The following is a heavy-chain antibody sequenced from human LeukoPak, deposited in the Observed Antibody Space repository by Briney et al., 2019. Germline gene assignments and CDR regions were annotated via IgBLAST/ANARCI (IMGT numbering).Heavy chain of an antibody. Sequence: SETLSLTCTVSGGSISSYYWSWIRQPPGKGVEWIAYIYYTGNTNYNPSLRGRVTISLDTSKNQFSLKLSSVTAADAAVYYCARSSAVAIDDFDFWGQGTLVTVSS. J-gene: IGHJ4*02. V-gene: IGHV4-59*01. CDR2: IYYTGNT. D-gene: IGHD6-19*01. CDR3: ARSSAVAIDDFDF. CDR1: GGSISSYY.